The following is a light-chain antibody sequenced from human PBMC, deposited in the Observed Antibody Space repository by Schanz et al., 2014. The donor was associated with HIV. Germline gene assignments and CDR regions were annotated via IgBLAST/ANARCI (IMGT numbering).Light chain of an antibody. Sequence: NVMLTQPHSVSESPGKTVTISCTRSSGSIGSYFVQWYQQRPGSAPSIVIYENNQRHSGVPDRFSGSIDSSSNSASLTISGLETEDEADYYCQSYDIANPGVFGGGTKLTVL. J-gene: IGLJ3*02. CDR2: ENN. V-gene: IGLV6-57*04. CDR3: QSYDIANPGV. CDR1: SGSIGSYF.